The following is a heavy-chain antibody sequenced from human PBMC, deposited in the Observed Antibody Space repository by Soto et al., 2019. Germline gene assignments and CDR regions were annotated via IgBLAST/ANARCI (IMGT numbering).Heavy chain of an antibody. D-gene: IGHD3-10*01. CDR1: GYTFTSYY. CDR3: ARESSMVRGGYLFDY. Sequence: QVQLVQSGAEVKKPGASVKDSCKASGYTFTSYYMHWVRQAPGQGLEWMGIINPSGGSTSYAQKFQGRVTMTRDTSTSTVYMELSRLRSEDTAVYYCARESSMVRGGYLFDYWGQGTLVTVSS. J-gene: IGHJ4*02. V-gene: IGHV1-46*01. CDR2: INPSGGST.